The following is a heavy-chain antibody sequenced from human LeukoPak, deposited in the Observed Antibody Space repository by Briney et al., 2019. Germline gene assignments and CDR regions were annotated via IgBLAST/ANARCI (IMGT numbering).Heavy chain of an antibody. Sequence: GGSLRLSCAASGFTFSSYSMNWVRQAPGKGLEWVSSISSSSSYIYYADSVKGRFTISRDNAKNSLYLQMNSLRAEDTAVYYCARVPTGRSQGPYYFDYWGQGTLVTVSS. V-gene: IGHV3-21*01. CDR1: GFTFSSYS. D-gene: IGHD3-10*01. CDR3: ARVPTGRSQGPYYFDY. CDR2: ISSSSSYI. J-gene: IGHJ4*02.